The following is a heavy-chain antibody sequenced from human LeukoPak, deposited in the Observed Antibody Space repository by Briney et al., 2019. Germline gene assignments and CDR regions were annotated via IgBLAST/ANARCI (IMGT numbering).Heavy chain of an antibody. CDR3: ARDLYYDSSGYSFDY. J-gene: IGHJ4*02. CDR1: GGTFSSYA. CDR2: SISIVGIA. D-gene: IGHD3-22*01. Sequence: ASVTVSFKSSGGTFSSYAISWVRQAPGQGLEWMGRSISIVGIANYGQKFQGRVTMTTHKSKSTAYMELSRVRYEDTAVYFCARDLYYDSSGYSFDYWGQGTLVTVSS. V-gene: IGHV1-69*04.